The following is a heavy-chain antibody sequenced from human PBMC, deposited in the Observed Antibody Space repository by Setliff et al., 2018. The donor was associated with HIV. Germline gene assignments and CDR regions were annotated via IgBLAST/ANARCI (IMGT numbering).Heavy chain of an antibody. CDR2: VNRDGSEK. CDR1: GFTFDRFW. J-gene: IGHJ4*02. CDR3: AKDQYDYVWGSYLTCDY. Sequence: PGGSLRLSCAASGFTFDRFWMHWVRQAPGKGLVWVSRVNRDGSEKYYMNSVKDRFTISRDNAKNTLYLQMNSLRAEDTAVYYCAKDQYDYVWGSYLTCDYWGQGTLVTVSS. D-gene: IGHD3-16*02. V-gene: IGHV3-74*01.